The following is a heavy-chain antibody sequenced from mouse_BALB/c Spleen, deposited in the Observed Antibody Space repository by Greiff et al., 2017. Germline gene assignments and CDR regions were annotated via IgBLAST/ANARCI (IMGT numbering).Heavy chain of an antibody. J-gene: IGHJ4*01. CDR1: GFTFSSFG. Sequence: EVQGVESGGGLVQPGGSRKLSCAASGFTFSSFGMHWVRQAPEKGLEWVAYISSGSSTIYYADTVKGRFTISRDNAKNTLFLQMSSLKSEDTAMYYWARRDSCTAEAMDYWGQGTSVTVSA. CDR2: ISSGSSTI. CDR3: ARRDSCTAEAMDY. V-gene: IGHV5-17*02.